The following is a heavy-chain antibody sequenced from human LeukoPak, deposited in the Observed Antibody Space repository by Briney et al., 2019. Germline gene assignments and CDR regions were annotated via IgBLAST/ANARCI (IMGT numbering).Heavy chain of an antibody. CDR2: INHSGST. CDR1: GGSFSGYY. J-gene: IGHJ6*02. V-gene: IGHV4-34*01. CDR3: ARELWFEYYYYGMDV. Sequence: SETLSLTCAVYGGSFSGYYWSWIRQPPGKGPEWIGEINHSGSTNYNPSLKSRVTISVDTSKNQFSLKLSSVAAADTAVYYCARELWFEYYYYGMDVWGQGTRSPSP. D-gene: IGHD5-18*01.